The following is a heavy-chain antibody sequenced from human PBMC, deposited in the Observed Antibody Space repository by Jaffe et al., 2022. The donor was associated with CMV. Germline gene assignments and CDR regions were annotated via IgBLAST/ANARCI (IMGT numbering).Heavy chain of an antibody. CDR1: GFTFDDYA. CDR3: AKEILVPIVVVR. CDR2: ISWNSGSI. Sequence: EVQLVESGGGLVQPGRSLRLSCAASGFTFDDYAMHWVRQAPGKGLEWVSGISWNSGSIGYADSVKGRFTISRDNAKNSLYLQMNSLRAEDTALYYCAKEILVPIVVVRWGQGTLVTVSS. D-gene: IGHD3-22*01. J-gene: IGHJ4*02. V-gene: IGHV3-9*01.